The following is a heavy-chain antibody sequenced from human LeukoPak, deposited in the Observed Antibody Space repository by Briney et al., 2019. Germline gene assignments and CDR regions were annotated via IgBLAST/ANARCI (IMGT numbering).Heavy chain of an antibody. D-gene: IGHD3-22*01. Sequence: GASVKVSCKVSGYTLTELSMHWVRQAPGKGLEWMGGFDPGDGETIYAQKFQGRVTMTEDTSTDTAYMELGSLRSEDTAVYYCATIRRRYPGYYDSSGYSDYFDYWGQGTLVTVSS. CDR1: GYTLTELS. CDR2: FDPGDGET. CDR3: ATIRRRYPGYYDSSGYSDYFDY. J-gene: IGHJ4*02. V-gene: IGHV1-24*01.